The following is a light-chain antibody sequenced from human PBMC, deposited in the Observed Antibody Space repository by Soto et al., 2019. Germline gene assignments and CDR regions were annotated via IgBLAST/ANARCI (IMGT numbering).Light chain of an antibody. CDR3: QQYNSYSPWT. Sequence: DIQMTQSPSTLSASVGDRVTITCRAIQSISSWLAWYQHKPGKAPKLLIYDASSLESGAPSRFSGSGSGTECTLTISSLQPDDFATYYCQQYNSYSPWTVGGGTKVEIK. CDR2: DAS. CDR1: QSISSW. J-gene: IGKJ1*01. V-gene: IGKV1-5*01.